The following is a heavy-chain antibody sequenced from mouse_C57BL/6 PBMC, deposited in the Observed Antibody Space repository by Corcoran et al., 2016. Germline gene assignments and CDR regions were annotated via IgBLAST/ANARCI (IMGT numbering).Heavy chain of an antibody. CDR1: GYTFTDYY. D-gene: IGHD2-5*01. J-gene: IGHJ3*01. Sequence: EFQLQQSGPELVKPGASVKISCKASGYTFTDYYLNWVKQSHGTSLEWIGDINPNNGGTSYNQKFKGKATLTVDKSSSTAYMELRSLTSEDSAVYYGASYYSNQAGFAYWGQGTLVTVSA. CDR2: INPNNGGT. V-gene: IGHV1-26*01. CDR3: ASYYSNQAGFAY.